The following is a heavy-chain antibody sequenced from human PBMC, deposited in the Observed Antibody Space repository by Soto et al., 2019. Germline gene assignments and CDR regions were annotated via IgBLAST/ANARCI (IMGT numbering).Heavy chain of an antibody. J-gene: IGHJ5*02. D-gene: IGHD5-18*01. V-gene: IGHV1-18*01. CDR1: GYTFTSYG. Sequence: QVQLVQSGAEVKKPGASVKVSCKASGYTFTSYGISWVRQAPGQGLEWMGWISAYNGNTNYAQKLQGRLTMTTDTSTSTAYMELRSLRSDDTAVYYCARDGRGTAMGFTAGDWFDPWGQGTLVTVSS. CDR3: ARDGRGTAMGFTAGDWFDP. CDR2: ISAYNGNT.